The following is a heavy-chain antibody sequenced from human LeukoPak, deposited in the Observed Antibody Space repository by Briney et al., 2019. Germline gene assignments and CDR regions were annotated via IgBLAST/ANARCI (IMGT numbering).Heavy chain of an antibody. Sequence: GGSLRLSCAASGFSFSRYWMSWVRQAPGKGLEWVANIKQDGSEKYYVDSVKGRFTISRDNAKNSLYLQMNSPRAEDTAVYYCAKARYFDWLDDYWGQGTLVTVSS. J-gene: IGHJ4*02. V-gene: IGHV3-7*01. CDR1: GFSFSRYW. D-gene: IGHD3-9*01. CDR3: AKARYFDWLDDY. CDR2: IKQDGSEK.